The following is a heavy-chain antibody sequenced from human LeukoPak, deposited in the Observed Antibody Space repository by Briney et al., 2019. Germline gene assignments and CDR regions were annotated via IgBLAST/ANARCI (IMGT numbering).Heavy chain of an antibody. CDR1: GFTFSSYW. CDR3: AMSRSANWIDP. Sequence: GGSLRLSCAASGFTFSSYWMHWVRQAPGKGLLWVSRINSDGTGTSYADPVKGRFTISRDNAKNTLYLQMNSLRAEDTAVYYCAMSRSANWIDPWGQGTLVTVSS. J-gene: IGHJ5*02. D-gene: IGHD5-24*01. CDR2: INSDGTGT. V-gene: IGHV3-74*01.